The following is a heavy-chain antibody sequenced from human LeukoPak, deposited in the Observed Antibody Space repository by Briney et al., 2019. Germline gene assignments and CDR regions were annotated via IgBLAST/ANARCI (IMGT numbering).Heavy chain of an antibody. Sequence: GGSLRLSCAASGFTLSSYAMSWVRQAPGKGLEWVSAISVSGNTYHADSVKGRFTISRDSSKNTLYLQMNRLRAEDAAVYYCAKDPTDFDSSGQTYFDYWGQGTLVTVSS. V-gene: IGHV3-23*01. D-gene: IGHD3-22*01. CDR3: AKDPTDFDSSGQTYFDY. CDR1: GFTLSSYA. CDR2: ISVSGNT. J-gene: IGHJ4*02.